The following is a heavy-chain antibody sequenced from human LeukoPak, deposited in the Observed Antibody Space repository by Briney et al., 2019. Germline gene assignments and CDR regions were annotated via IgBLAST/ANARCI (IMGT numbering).Heavy chain of an antibody. V-gene: IGHV3-23*01. CDR1: GLTFSSYA. D-gene: IGHD2-2*01. J-gene: IGHJ4*02. CDR3: AKVLGRYQLLIFDY. CDR2: ISGSGGST. Sequence: PGGSLRLSCAASGLTFSSYAMSWVRQAPGKGLEWVSAISGSGGSTYYADSVKGRFTISRDNSKNTLYLQMNSLRAEDTAVYYCAKVLGRYQLLIFDYWGQGTLVTVSS.